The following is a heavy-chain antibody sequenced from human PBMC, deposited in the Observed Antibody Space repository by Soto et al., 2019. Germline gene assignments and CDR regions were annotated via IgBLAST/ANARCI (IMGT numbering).Heavy chain of an antibody. J-gene: IGHJ3*02. CDR1: GYTFTGYY. CDR2: INPNSGGT. V-gene: IGHV1-2*04. D-gene: IGHD7-27*01. Sequence: ASVKVSCKAYGYTFTGYYMHWVRKAPGQGLEWMGWINPNSGGTNYAQKFQGWVTMTRDTSISTAYMELSRLRSDDTAVYYCARLHWEGDAFDIWGQGTMVTVSS. CDR3: ARLHWEGDAFDI.